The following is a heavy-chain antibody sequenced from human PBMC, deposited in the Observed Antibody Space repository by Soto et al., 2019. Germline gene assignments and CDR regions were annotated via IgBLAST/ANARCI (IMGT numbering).Heavy chain of an antibody. CDR2: ISSSSSYI. J-gene: IGHJ4*02. CDR1: GFTFSSYS. Sequence: EVQLVESGGGLVKPGGSLRLSCAASGFTFSSYSMNWVRQAPGKGLEWVSSISSSSSYIYYADSVKGRFTISRDNAKNSLYLQMNSLRAEDTAVYYCAPMTTVAPGFDYWGQGTLVTVSS. CDR3: APMTTVAPGFDY. D-gene: IGHD4-17*01. V-gene: IGHV3-21*01.